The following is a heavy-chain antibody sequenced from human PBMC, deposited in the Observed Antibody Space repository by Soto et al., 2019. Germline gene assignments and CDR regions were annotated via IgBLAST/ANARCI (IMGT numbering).Heavy chain of an antibody. Sequence: KTSETLSLTCTVSGGSINNYYWSWIRRPPGKGLEWLGRVFYSGSTEYNPSLKSRVTISVDTSKNQFPLNLYSVTAADTAVYFCARVADPAYFFDYWGHGTLVTVSS. D-gene: IGHD6-19*01. J-gene: IGHJ4*01. CDR3: ARVADPAYFFDY. CDR1: GGSINNYY. CDR2: VFYSGST. V-gene: IGHV4-59*01.